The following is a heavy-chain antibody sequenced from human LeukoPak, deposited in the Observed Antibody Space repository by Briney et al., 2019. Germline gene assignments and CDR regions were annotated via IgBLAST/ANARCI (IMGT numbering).Heavy chain of an antibody. D-gene: IGHD2/OR15-2a*01. V-gene: IGHV5-51*01. J-gene: IGHJ4*02. CDR1: GYSFTSYW. Sequence: GESLNISCKGSGYSFTSYWIGWVRQMPGKGLDWMGIIYPCDSDTRYSPSFQGQVHISADKSISTAHLQWSSLQASDTAMYYCARGRKVNILDYWGQGNLVPASS. CDR2: IYPCDSDT. CDR3: ARGRKVNILDY.